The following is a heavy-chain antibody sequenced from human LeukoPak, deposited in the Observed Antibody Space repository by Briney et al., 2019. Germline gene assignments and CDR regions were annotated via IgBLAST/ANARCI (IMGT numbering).Heavy chain of an antibody. V-gene: IGHV3-7*01. CDR1: GFAFSIYW. Sequence: GGSRRLSCAAPGFAFSIYWMSWVRQAPGKGLEWVANINHHGSDKWYVDSAKGRFTIARDNTDNSLSLQMNSLRVEDTAVYYCARSDSIGSVDYWGQGTLITVSS. CDR3: ARSDSIGSVDY. D-gene: IGHD2-21*01. J-gene: IGHJ4*02. CDR2: INHHGSDK.